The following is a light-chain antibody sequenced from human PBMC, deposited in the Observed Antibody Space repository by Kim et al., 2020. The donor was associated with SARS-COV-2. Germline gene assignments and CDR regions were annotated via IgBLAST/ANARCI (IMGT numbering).Light chain of an antibody. J-gene: IGLJ2*01. CDR2: QDS. CDR1: KLGDKY. CDR3: QAWDSSTLVV. Sequence: SYELTQPPSVSVSPGQTASITCSGDKLGDKYACWYQQKPGQSPVLVIYQDSKRPSGIPERFSGSNSGNTATLTISGTQAMDEADYYYQAWDSSTLVVFGVGTQLTVL. V-gene: IGLV3-1*01.